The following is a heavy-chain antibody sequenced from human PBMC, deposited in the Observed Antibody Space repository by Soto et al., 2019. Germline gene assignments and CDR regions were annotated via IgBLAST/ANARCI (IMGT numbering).Heavy chain of an antibody. D-gene: IGHD1-1*01. CDR3: ARDRGGLESSDGKRYYYYYMDV. Sequence: GGSLRLSCAASGFTVSSNYMSWVRQAPGKGLEWVSVIYSGGSTYYADSVKGRFTISRHNSKNTLYLQMNSLRAKDTAVYYCARDRGGLESSDGKRYYYYYMDVWGKGTTVTVSS. CDR1: GFTVSSNY. V-gene: IGHV3-53*04. J-gene: IGHJ6*03. CDR2: IYSGGST.